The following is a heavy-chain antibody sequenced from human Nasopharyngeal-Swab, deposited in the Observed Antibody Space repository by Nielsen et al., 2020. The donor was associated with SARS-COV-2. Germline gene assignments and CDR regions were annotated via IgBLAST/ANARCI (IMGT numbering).Heavy chain of an antibody. D-gene: IGHD6-6*01. V-gene: IGHV4-4*02. CDR2: IYHSGST. CDR3: ARQIAARFDY. Sequence: WIRQPPGKGLEWIGEIYHSGSTNYNPSLKSRVTISVDKSKNQFSLKLSSVTEAETAGYYCARQIAARFDYWGQGTLVTVSS. J-gene: IGHJ4*02.